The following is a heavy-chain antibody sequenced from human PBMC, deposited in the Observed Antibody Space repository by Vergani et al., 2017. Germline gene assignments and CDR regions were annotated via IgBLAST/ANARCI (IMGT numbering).Heavy chain of an antibody. J-gene: IGHJ6*02. D-gene: IGHD6-6*01. CDR1: GGSFSGYY. V-gene: IGHV4-34*01. CDR3: ARGALDSIAARPDYYYGMDV. Sequence: QVQLQQWGAGLLKPSETLSLTCAVYGGSFSGYYWSWIRQPPGKGLEWIGSIYYSGSTYYNPSLKSRVTISVDTSKNQFSLKLSSVTAADTAVYYCARGALDSIAARPDYYYGMDVWGQGTTVTVSS. CDR2: IYYSGST.